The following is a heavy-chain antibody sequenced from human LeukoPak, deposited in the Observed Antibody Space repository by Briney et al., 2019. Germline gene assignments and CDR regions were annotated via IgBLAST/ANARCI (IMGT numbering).Heavy chain of an antibody. V-gene: IGHV4-39*01. CDR2: IYYTGST. CDR3: ARAYSSSSYFNWFDP. CDR1: GGSISSRSYY. Sequence: SETLSLTCTVSGGSISSRSYYWGWIRQPPGKGLEWIGSIYYTGSTYYNPSLKSRVTISVDTSKNQFSLKLSSVTAADTPVYYCARAYSSSSYFNWFDPWGQGTLVTVSS. D-gene: IGHD6-13*01. J-gene: IGHJ5*02.